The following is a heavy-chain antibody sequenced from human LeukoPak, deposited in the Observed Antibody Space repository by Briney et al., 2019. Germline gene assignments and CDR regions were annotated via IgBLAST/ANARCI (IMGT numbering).Heavy chain of an antibody. CDR2: INPNSGGT. Sequence: ASVKVSCKASGCTFTGYYMHWVRRAPGQGLEWMGWINPNSGGTNYAQKFQGRVTMTRDTSISTAYMELSRLRSDDTAVYYCARTGWLDTAMAPFDYWGQGTLVTVSS. J-gene: IGHJ4*02. D-gene: IGHD5-18*01. CDR1: GCTFTGYY. CDR3: ARTGWLDTAMAPFDY. V-gene: IGHV1-2*02.